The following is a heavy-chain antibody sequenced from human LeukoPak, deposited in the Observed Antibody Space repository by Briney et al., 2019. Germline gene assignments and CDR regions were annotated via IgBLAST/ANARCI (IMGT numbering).Heavy chain of an antibody. CDR1: GYTFGEYY. Sequence: ASVKVSCKASGYTFGEYYIHWVRQAPGQGLEWMGWIKPNSVGTNYAQNYAQKFDGRVTITRDTSISTASMQLSSLSSDDTAVYYCAREWNVQWLGLLYYWGQGTLLTVSS. D-gene: IGHD6-19*01. CDR3: AREWNVQWLGLLYY. J-gene: IGHJ4*02. CDR2: IKPNSVGT. V-gene: IGHV1-2*02.